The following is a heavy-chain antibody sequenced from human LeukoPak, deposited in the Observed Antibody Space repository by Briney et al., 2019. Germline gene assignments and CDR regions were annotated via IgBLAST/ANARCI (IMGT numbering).Heavy chain of an antibody. Sequence: SETLSLTCTVSGGSISSSSYYWGWIRQPPGKGLEWIGGIYYSGSTYSNPSLKSRVTISVDTSKNQFSLKLSSVTATDTAVYYCARWVVVVPAAINDAFDIWGQGTMVTVSS. CDR2: IYYSGST. CDR1: GGSISSSSYY. CDR3: ARWVVVVPAAINDAFDI. V-gene: IGHV4-39*01. J-gene: IGHJ3*02. D-gene: IGHD2-2*01.